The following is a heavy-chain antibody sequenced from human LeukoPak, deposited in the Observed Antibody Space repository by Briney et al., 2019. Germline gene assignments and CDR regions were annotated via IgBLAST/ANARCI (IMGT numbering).Heavy chain of an antibody. V-gene: IGHV3-23*01. Sequence: GGSLRLSCAASGFTFSSYSMNWVRQAPGKGLEWVSAISGSGGSTYYADSVKGRFTISRDNSKNTLYLQMNSLRAEDTAVYYCAKDTVTTPLLDYMDVWGKGTTVTVSS. J-gene: IGHJ6*03. CDR1: GFTFSSYS. D-gene: IGHD4-17*01. CDR3: AKDTVTTPLLDYMDV. CDR2: ISGSGGST.